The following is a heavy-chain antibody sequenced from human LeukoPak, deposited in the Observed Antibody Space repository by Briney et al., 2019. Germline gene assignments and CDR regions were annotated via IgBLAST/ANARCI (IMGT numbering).Heavy chain of an antibody. J-gene: IGHJ3*02. Sequence: GGSPRLSCAASGFTFSSYAMSWVRQAPGKGLEWVSAISGSGGSTYYADSVKGRFTISRDNSKNTLYLQMNSLRAEDTAVYYCAKAHHPTLPLGIAALYDAFDIWGQGTMVTVSS. CDR3: AKAHHPTLPLGIAALYDAFDI. V-gene: IGHV3-23*01. CDR2: ISGSGGST. D-gene: IGHD6-13*01. CDR1: GFTFSSYA.